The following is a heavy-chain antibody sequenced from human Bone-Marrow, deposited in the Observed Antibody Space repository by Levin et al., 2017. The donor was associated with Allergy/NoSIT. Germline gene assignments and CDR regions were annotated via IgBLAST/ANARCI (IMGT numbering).Heavy chain of an antibody. V-gene: IGHV4-34*01. CDR3: ARGRREAVWTKSILNYFYYGMDV. J-gene: IGHJ6*02. CDR2: INHSGFT. Sequence: SETLSLTCAVSGGSFSDYVWIWIRQSPGKGPEWIGQINHSGFTDYNPSLKSRVTISLDPPKSQFSLRLRSVTAADAAKYYCARGRREAVWTKSILNYFYYGMDVWGQGTTVAVSS. CDR1: GGSFSDYV. D-gene: IGHD1/OR15-1a*01.